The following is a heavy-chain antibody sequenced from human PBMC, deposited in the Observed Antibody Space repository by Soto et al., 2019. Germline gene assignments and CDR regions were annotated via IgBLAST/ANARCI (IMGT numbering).Heavy chain of an antibody. D-gene: IGHD3-3*01. Sequence: PSETLSLTCTVSGGSISSSSYYWGWIRQPPGKGLEWIGSIYYSGSTYYNPSLKSRVTISVDTSKNQFSLKLSSVTAADTAVYYCARQTRGGITIFGVVSPWFDPWGQGTLVTVAS. CDR2: IYYSGST. CDR1: GGSISSSSYY. CDR3: ARQTRGGITIFGVVSPWFDP. J-gene: IGHJ5*02. V-gene: IGHV4-39*01.